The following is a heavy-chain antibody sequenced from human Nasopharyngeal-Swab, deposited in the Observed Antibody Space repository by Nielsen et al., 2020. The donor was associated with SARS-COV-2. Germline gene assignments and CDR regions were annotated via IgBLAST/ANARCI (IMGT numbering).Heavy chain of an antibody. D-gene: IGHD6-13*01. J-gene: IGHJ3*02. V-gene: IGHV3-11*06. CDR2: ISSSSSYT. CDR3: AGQAYSSNQDDAYDI. Sequence: WIRQPPGKGLEWVSYISSSSSYTNYADSVKGRFTISRDNAKNSLYLQMNSLRAEDTAVYYCAGQAYSSNQDDAYDIWGQGTMVTVSS.